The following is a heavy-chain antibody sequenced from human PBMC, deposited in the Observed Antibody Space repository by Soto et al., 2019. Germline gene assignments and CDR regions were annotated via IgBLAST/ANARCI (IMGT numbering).Heavy chain of an antibody. D-gene: IGHD5-12*01. CDR2: IWYDGSNK. V-gene: IGHV3-33*01. J-gene: IGHJ6*02. CDR1: GFTFSRYG. CDR3: ARDIEFVDIVSTIVHPYSFSGMDV. Sequence: QVQVVESGGGVVQAGRSLRLSCEVSGFTFSRYGMHWVRQAPGKGLEWVAFIWYDGSNKNYGDSVKGRFTVSRDDLKNTVYLQMNSLIAEDTAVYYCARDIEFVDIVSTIVHPYSFSGMDVWGQGTTVTVSS.